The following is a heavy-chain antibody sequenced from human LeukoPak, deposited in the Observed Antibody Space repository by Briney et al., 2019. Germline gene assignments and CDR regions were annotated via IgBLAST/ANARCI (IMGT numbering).Heavy chain of an antibody. V-gene: IGHV3-23*01. CDR2: ISGSGGST. Sequence: AGGSLRLSCAASGFTFSSYAMSWVRQAPGKGLEWVSAISGSGGSTYYADSVKGRFTISGDNSKNTLYLQMNSLRAEDTAVYYCAKFRNYYDSSGYYWGQGTLVTVSS. CDR3: AKFRNYYDSSGYY. D-gene: IGHD3-22*01. J-gene: IGHJ4*02. CDR1: GFTFSSYA.